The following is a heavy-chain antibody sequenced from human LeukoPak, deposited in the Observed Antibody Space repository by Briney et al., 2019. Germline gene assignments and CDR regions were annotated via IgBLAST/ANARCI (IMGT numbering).Heavy chain of an antibody. D-gene: IGHD5-12*01. Sequence: GGSLRLSCTASGFTFGDYAMSWVRQAPGKGLEWVGFIRSKAYGGTTEYAASVKGRFTISRDDSKSIAYLQMNGLKTEDTAVYYCLLSGYDRVSYFDYWGQGTLVTVSS. CDR1: GFTFGDYA. J-gene: IGHJ4*02. CDR2: IRSKAYGGTT. V-gene: IGHV3-49*04. CDR3: LLSGYDRVSYFDY.